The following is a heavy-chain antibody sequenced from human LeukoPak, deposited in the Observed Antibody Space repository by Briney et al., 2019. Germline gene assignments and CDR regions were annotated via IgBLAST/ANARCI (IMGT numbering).Heavy chain of an antibody. CDR1: GFTFTNYA. J-gene: IGHJ5*02. Sequence: GGSLRLSCAASGFTFTNYAMSWVRQAPGKGLEWASVISDSGGTTKYADSVKGRFTISRDNSKNTLYLQMNSLRAEDTAVYYCAKDRGVRGVITRWFDPWGQGTLVTVSS. V-gene: IGHV3-23*01. CDR2: ISDSGGTT. D-gene: IGHD3-10*01. CDR3: AKDRGVRGVITRWFDP.